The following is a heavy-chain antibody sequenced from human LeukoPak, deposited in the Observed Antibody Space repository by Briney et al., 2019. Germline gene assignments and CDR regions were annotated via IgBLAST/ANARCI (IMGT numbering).Heavy chain of an antibody. D-gene: IGHD3-9*01. CDR2: IYYSGSS. CDR3: ARGNILTGYCFDF. CDR1: GGSISSSSYY. V-gene: IGHV4-39*07. Sequence: SETLSLTCTVSGGSISSSSYYWGWIRQPPGKGLEWIGSIYYSGSSYYNPSLKSRATISTDTSKNQFSLRLSSVTAADTAVYYCARGNILTGYCFDFWGQGALVTVSS. J-gene: IGHJ4*02.